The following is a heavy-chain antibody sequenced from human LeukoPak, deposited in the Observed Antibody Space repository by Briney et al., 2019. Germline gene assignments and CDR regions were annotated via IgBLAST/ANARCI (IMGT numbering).Heavy chain of an antibody. CDR3: ARSPGIWNEYGRLEY. CDR1: GDSISSGGHY. CDR2: IFYTGSA. J-gene: IGHJ4*02. D-gene: IGHD1-1*01. Sequence: SETLSLTCTVSGDSISSGGHYWNWLRQRPGKGLEWIGYIFYTGSAYYNPSLKSRVTISVDTSKNQFSLKLSSVTAADTAVYYCARSPGIWNEYGRLEYWGQGALVTVSS. V-gene: IGHV4-31*03.